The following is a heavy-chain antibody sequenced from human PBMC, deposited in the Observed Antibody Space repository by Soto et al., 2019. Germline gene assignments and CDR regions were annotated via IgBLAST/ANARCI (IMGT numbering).Heavy chain of an antibody. D-gene: IGHD3-10*01. CDR2: ISGSGDNT. V-gene: IGHV3-23*01. CDR1: GFTFSSYA. Sequence: GGSLRLSCAASGFTFSSYAMSWVRQAPGTGLEWVSGISGSGDNTYYTDSEKGRFTISRDNSENTLYLQMNSLRAEDTAVYYCAKAADYSGSGSHYLLFDYWGQGTLVTVSS. J-gene: IGHJ4*02. CDR3: AKAADYSGSGSHYLLFDY.